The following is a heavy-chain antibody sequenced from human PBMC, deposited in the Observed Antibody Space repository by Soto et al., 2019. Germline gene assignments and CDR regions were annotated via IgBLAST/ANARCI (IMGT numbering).Heavy chain of an antibody. CDR1: GGSISSGGYS. Sequence: SETLSLTCAVSGGSISSGGYSWSWIRQPPGKGLEWIGYIYHSGSTYYNPSLKSRVTISVDRSKNQFSLKLSSVTAADTAVYYCARGSTTVTTNWTLGPKRGSWFDPWGQGLLVTVAS. D-gene: IGHD4-17*01. V-gene: IGHV4-30-2*01. J-gene: IGHJ5*02. CDR2: IYHSGST. CDR3: ARGSTTVTTNWTLGPKRGSWFDP.